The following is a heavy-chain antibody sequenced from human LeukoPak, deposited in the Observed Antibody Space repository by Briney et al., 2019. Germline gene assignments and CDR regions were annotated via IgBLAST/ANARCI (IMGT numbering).Heavy chain of an antibody. V-gene: IGHV3-30*02. J-gene: IGHJ4*02. CDR1: GFTFSSYG. CDR3: LLGWDY. Sequence: GGSLRLSCAASGFTFSSYGMHWVRQAPGKGLEWVAFIRYDGSNKYYADSVKGRFTISRDNSKDTLYLQMGSLRTEDMAVYYCLLGWDYWGQGALVTVSS. CDR2: IRYDGSNK. D-gene: IGHD7-27*01.